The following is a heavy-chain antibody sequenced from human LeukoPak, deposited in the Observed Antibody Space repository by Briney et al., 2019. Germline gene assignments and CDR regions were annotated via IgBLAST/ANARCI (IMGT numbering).Heavy chain of an antibody. CDR1: GYSFSNYW. CDR3: ARLSTGRRDY. V-gene: IGHV5-51*01. J-gene: IGHJ4*02. CDR2: IYPGDSNT. D-gene: IGHD2-8*02. Sequence: GESLKISCEGSGYSFSNYWIGWVRQMPGKGLEWMGIIYPGDSNTRYRSSFQGQLTISADKSISTAYLQWSSLKASDTAMYYCARLSTGRRDYWGQGTLVTVSS.